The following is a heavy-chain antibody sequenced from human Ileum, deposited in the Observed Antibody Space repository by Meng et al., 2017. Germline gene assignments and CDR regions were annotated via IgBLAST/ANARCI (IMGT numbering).Heavy chain of an antibody. D-gene: IGHD3-22*01. CDR2: IWYDGSNK. Sequence: GESLKISCAASGFTFSSYGMHWVRQAPGKGLEWVAVIWYDGSNKYYADSVKGRFTISRDNSKNTLYLQMNSLRAEDTAVYYCARNYYDSSGYYYRLDYWGQGTLVTVSS. CDR1: GFTFSSYG. J-gene: IGHJ4*02. V-gene: IGHV3-33*01. CDR3: ARNYYDSSGYYYRLDY.